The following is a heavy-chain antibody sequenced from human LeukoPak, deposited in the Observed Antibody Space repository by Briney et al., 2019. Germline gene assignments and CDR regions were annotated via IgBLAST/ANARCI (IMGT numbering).Heavy chain of an antibody. CDR1: GLTFSTSG. CDR2: IGPTGSDR. Sequence: GGSLRLTCTASGLTFSTSGFNWVRQAPGKGLEWVASIGPTGSDRYHADSIKGRFTISRDNANNFLYLQMNSLRAEDTAVYYCATETNGRHYDYWGQGTLLTVSS. V-gene: IGHV3-21*06. J-gene: IGHJ4*02. CDR3: ATETNGRHYDY. D-gene: IGHD1-14*01.